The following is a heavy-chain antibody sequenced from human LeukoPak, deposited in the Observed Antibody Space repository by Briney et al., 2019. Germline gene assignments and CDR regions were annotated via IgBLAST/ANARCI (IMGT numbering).Heavy chain of an antibody. CDR1: GGSISSSSYY. CDR3: ARPRIAARDNGGAFDI. V-gene: IGHV4-39*01. J-gene: IGHJ3*02. D-gene: IGHD6-6*01. Sequence: SETLSLTCTVSGGSISSSSYYWGWIRQPPGKGLEWIGSIYYSGSTYYNPSLKSRVTISVDTSKNQFSLKLSSVTAADTAMYYCARPRIAARDNGGAFDIWGQGTMVTVSS. CDR2: IYYSGST.